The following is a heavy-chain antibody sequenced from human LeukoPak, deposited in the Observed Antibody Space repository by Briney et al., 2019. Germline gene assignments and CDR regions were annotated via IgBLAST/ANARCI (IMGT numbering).Heavy chain of an antibody. CDR3: ARDRERYCSSTSCAYFDY. Sequence: GASVKVSCKASGYSFTSYGISWVRQAPGQGLEWMGWISAYNGATNHAHEFQGRVTMTTDTSTSTAYMELRSLRSDDTAVYYCARDRERYCSSTSCAYFDYWGQGTLVTVSS. D-gene: IGHD2-2*01. CDR2: ISAYNGAT. CDR1: GYSFTSYG. V-gene: IGHV1-18*01. J-gene: IGHJ4*02.